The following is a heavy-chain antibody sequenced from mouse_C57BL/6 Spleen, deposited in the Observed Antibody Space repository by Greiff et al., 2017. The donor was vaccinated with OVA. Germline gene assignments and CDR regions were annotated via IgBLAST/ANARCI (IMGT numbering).Heavy chain of an antibody. CDR2: INPSSGYT. V-gene: IGHV1-7*01. J-gene: IGHJ1*03. CDR3: ARTITTVVEDWYFDV. CDR1: GYTFTSYW. D-gene: IGHD1-1*01. Sequence: VMLVESGAELAKPGASVKLSCKASGYTFTSYWMHWVKPRPGPGLEWIGYINPSSGYTKYNQKFKDKATLTADKSSSTAYMQLSSLTYEDSAVYYCARTITTVVEDWYFDVWGTGTTVTVSS.